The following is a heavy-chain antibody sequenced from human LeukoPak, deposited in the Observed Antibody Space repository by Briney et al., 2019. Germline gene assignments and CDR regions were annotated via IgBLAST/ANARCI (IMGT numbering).Heavy chain of an antibody. D-gene: IGHD1-26*01. J-gene: IGHJ4*02. CDR2: MNPNSGNT. V-gene: IGHV1-8*03. CDR1: GYTFTSYD. CDR3: ARGPAPKSGSYSMFGRMGYYFDY. Sequence: GASVKVSCKASGYTFTSYDINWVRQATGQGLEWMGWMNPNSGNTGYAEKFQGGVTITRNTSISTAYMELSSLRSEDTAVYYCARGPAPKSGSYSMFGRMGYYFDYWGQGTLVTVSS.